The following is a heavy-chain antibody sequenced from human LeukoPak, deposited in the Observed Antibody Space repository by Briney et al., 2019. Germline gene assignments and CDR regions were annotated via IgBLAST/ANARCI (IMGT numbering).Heavy chain of an antibody. CDR3: ARTTLITFGGVIVDFDY. CDR1: GFSLSTSGMR. J-gene: IGHJ4*02. D-gene: IGHD3-16*02. V-gene: IGHV2-70*04. CDR2: IDWDDDK. Sequence: ESGPALVKPTQTLTLTRTFSGFSLSTSGMRVSWIRQPPGKALEWLARIDWDDDKFYSTSLKTRLTISKDTSKNQVVLTMTNMDPVDTATYYCARTTLITFGGVIVDFDYWGQGTLVTVSS.